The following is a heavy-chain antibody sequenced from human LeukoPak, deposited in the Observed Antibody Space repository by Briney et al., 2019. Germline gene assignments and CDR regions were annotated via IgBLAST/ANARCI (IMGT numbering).Heavy chain of an antibody. D-gene: IGHD1-1*01. V-gene: IGHV1-69*05. CDR1: GGTFSNYA. J-gene: IGHJ5*02. CDR3: AGWNRPQNWFDP. Sequence: SVNLSCKASGGTFSNYAISWVRQALGQGLEWMGGIIPILGTANYAQKFQGRVTITTDESTSITYMELNSLRSEDTAVYYCAGWNRPQNWFDPWGQGTLVTVSS. CDR2: IIPILGTA.